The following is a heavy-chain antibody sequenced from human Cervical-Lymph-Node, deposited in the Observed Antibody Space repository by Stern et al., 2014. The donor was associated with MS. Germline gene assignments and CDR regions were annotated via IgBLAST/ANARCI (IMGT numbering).Heavy chain of an antibody. CDR2: VIYNGTNK. CDR3: AKYAQSFDS. J-gene: IGHJ4*02. V-gene: IGHV3-30*14. D-gene: IGHD2-2*01. Sequence: MQLVESGGTVVQPGRSLRLSCAASGFTFKSYTMQWVRQAPGKGLEWVAVVIYNGTNKYYADSVKGRFTISRDNSKNTLFLQMNSLRPEDSAVYYCAKYAQSFDSWGQGTLVTVSS. CDR1: GFTFKSYT.